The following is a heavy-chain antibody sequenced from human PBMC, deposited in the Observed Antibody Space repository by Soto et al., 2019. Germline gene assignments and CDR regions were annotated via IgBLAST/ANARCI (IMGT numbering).Heavy chain of an antibody. CDR1: GGTFSSYA. Sequence: QVQLVQSGAEVKKPGSSVKVSCKASGGTFSSYAISWVRQAPGQGLEWMGGIIPIFGTANYAQKFQGRVTITADESTSTAYMELSSLRSEDTAVYYCARATKGSGWSYERGIYSYYGMDVWGQGTTVTVSS. V-gene: IGHV1-69*01. D-gene: IGHD6-19*01. CDR2: IIPIFGTA. J-gene: IGHJ6*02. CDR3: ARATKGSGWSYERGIYSYYGMDV.